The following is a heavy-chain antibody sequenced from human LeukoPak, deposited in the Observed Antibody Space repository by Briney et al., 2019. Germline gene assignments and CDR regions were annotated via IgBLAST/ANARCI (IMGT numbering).Heavy chain of an antibody. D-gene: IGHD3-22*01. CDR3: AKAFIEDYYDSSGTFDY. CDR2: ISGSGGST. CDR1: GFTFSTYA. Sequence: GGSLRLSCAASGFTFSTYAMTWVRQAPGKRLGWVSGISGSGGSTYYADSVKGRFTISRDNSKNTLYLQMNSLRAEDTAVYYCAKAFIEDYYDSSGTFDYWGQGTLVTVSS. V-gene: IGHV3-23*01. J-gene: IGHJ4*02.